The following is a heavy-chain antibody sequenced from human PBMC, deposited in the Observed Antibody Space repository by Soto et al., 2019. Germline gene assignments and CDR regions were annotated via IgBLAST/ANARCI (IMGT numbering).Heavy chain of an antibody. J-gene: IGHJ6*03. V-gene: IGHV4-4*02. CDR2: IYHSGST. CDR1: SGSISSSNW. Sequence: PSETLSLTCAVSSGSISSSNWWSWVRQPPGKGLEWIGEIYHSGSTNYNPSLKSRVTISVDKSKNQFSLKLSSVTAADTAVYYCARMGYDFWSGYGPSYYMDVWGKGTTVTVSS. D-gene: IGHD3-3*01. CDR3: ARMGYDFWSGYGPSYYMDV.